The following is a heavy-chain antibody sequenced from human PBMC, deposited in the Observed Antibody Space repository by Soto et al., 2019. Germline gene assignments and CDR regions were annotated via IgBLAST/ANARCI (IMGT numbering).Heavy chain of an antibody. CDR3: ARGYSGGYYYAMDV. V-gene: IGHV1-69*01. CDR2: IIPMYNKP. Sequence: QVQLVQSGAEVKKPGSSVRVSCQASGGTFTTYAFNWVRQAPGQGLGWMGGIIPMYNKPNYAPNFLGRVTISADPSTSTAYMELTTLRSEDTAVYFCARGYSGGYYYAMDVWGQGTTVTVSS. D-gene: IGHD4-4*01. CDR1: GGTFTTYA. J-gene: IGHJ6*02.